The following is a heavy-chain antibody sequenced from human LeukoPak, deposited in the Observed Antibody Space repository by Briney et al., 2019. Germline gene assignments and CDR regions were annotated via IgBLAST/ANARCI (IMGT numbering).Heavy chain of an antibody. D-gene: IGHD1-26*01. CDR3: ATADKWEPLDY. CDR2: FDPEDGEP. Sequence: ASVKVSCKVSGNSLSETSIHWVRQAPGQWPEWMGGFDPEDGEPIFAQRFQGRFSMTEDTSADTAYMELSSLRPEDTAVYYCATADKWEPLDYWGQGTLVTVSS. V-gene: IGHV1-24*01. J-gene: IGHJ4*02. CDR1: GNSLSETS.